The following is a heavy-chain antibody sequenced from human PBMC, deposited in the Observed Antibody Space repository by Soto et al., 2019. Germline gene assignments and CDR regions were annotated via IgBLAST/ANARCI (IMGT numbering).Heavy chain of an antibody. CDR3: ANSRFFDY. CDR2: ISGSGGST. J-gene: IGHJ4*02. Sequence: PGGSLRLSCAASGFTFTRYSMNWVRQAPGKGLEWVSAISGSGGSTYYADSVKGRFTISRDNSKNTLYLQMNSLRAEDTAVYYCANSRFFDYWGQGTLVTVSS. CDR1: GFTFTRYS. V-gene: IGHV3-23*01.